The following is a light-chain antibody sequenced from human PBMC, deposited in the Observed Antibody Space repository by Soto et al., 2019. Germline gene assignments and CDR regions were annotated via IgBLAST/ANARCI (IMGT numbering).Light chain of an antibody. CDR1: QSVDTY. CDR3: QKRRSSLT. J-gene: IGKJ5*01. CDR2: DVS. Sequence: TVLTQSPATLSLSPGERATLSCRASQSVDTYLAWYQQKSGRAPRLLIYDVSKRATGIPPRFSGSGAGTDFTLTISSLEPEDSATYYCQKRRSSLTLGGGTRLEIK. V-gene: IGKV3D-11*02.